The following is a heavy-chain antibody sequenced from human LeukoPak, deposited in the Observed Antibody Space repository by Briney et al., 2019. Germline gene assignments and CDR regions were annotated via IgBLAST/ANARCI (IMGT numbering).Heavy chain of an antibody. V-gene: IGHV3-15*01. D-gene: IGHD3-10*01. Sequence: GGSLRLSXAASGFTFTNAWMSWVRQAPGKGLEWVGRIKSKTDGGTRDFAAPVKGRFSISRDDSKNTVYLQMNSLKIEDTAVYYCATGTGMSDFDYWGRGTLVTVSS. CDR2: IKSKTDGGTR. CDR1: GFTFTNAW. CDR3: ATGTGMSDFDY. J-gene: IGHJ4*02.